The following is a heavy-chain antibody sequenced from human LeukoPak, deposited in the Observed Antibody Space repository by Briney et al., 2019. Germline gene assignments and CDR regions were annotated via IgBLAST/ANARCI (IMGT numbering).Heavy chain of an antibody. CDR3: ASSGWANPV. V-gene: IGHV3-30-3*01. D-gene: IGHD6-19*01. Sequence: PGRSLRLSCAASGFTFSSYAMHWVRQAPGKGLEWVAVISYDGSNKYYADSVKGRFTISRDNSKNTLYLQMNSLRAEDTAVYYCASSGWANPVWAQGTTVTVSS. CDR2: ISYDGSNK. CDR1: GFTFSSYA. J-gene: IGHJ6*02.